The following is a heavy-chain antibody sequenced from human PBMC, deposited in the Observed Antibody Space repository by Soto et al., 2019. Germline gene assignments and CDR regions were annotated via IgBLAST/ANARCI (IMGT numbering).Heavy chain of an antibody. CDR3: AKSYCDTTGFAVDP. D-gene: IGHD3-22*01. Sequence: SETLSLTCTVSGGSISSSSYYWGWIRQPPGKGLEWIGSIYYSGSTYYNPSLKSRVTISVDTSKNQFSLKVTSVTADDTAVYFCAKSYCDTTGFAVDPWGQGTLVTVSS. J-gene: IGHJ5*02. V-gene: IGHV4-39*01. CDR2: IYYSGST. CDR1: GGSISSSSYY.